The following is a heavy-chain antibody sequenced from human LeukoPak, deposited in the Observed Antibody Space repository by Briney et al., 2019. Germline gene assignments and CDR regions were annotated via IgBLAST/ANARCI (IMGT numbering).Heavy chain of an antibody. D-gene: IGHD3-10*01. V-gene: IGHV1-69*06. J-gene: IGHJ6*03. CDR3: ARFDKVRGVMGYYYYYYMDV. CDR2: IIPIFGTA. CDR1: GGTFSSYA. Sequence: GASVKVSCKASGGTFSSYAISWVRQAPGQGLEWMGGIIPIFGTANYAQKFQGRVTITADKSTSTAYMELSSLRSEDTAVYYCARFDKVRGVMGYYYYYYMDVWGKGTTVTVSS.